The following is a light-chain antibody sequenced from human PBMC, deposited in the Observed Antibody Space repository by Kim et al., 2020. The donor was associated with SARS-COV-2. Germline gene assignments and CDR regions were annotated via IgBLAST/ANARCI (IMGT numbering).Light chain of an antibody. CDR2: DAS. Sequence: ASVGDRVTITCQARQDISNHLNWYEQRPGKAPNRPIYDASTLEIGGPSRFSGGGSGTDFTFTISSLQPEDIATYYCQQYASLPSTFGQGTRLEIK. V-gene: IGKV1-33*01. CDR3: QQYASLPST. J-gene: IGKJ5*01. CDR1: QDISNH.